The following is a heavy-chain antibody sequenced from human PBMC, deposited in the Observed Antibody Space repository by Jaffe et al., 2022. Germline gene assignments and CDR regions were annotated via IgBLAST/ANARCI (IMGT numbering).Heavy chain of an antibody. Sequence: EVQLVESGGGLVQPGGSLTLSCAASGFTFSSYWMHWVRQAPGKGLVWVSRINTDGSTTNNADSVKGRFTISRDNAKNTLYLQMNSLRAEDTAVYYCTTTVAGPYYFDYWGQGTLVTVSS. V-gene: IGHV3-74*01. CDR3: TTTVAGPYYFDY. CDR1: GFTFSSYW. CDR2: INTDGSTT. J-gene: IGHJ4*02. D-gene: IGHD6-19*01.